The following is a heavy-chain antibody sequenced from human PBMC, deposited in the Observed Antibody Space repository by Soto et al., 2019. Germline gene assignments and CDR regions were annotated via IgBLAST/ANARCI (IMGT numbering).Heavy chain of an antibody. V-gene: IGHV4-59*08. CDR2: IYYSGST. Sequence: SETLSLTCTVSGGSISSYYWSWIRQPPGKGLEWIGYIYYSGSTNYNPSLKSRVTISVDTSKNQFSLKLSSVTAADTAVYYCASSGVTGETFDYWGQGTLVTVSS. J-gene: IGHJ4*02. D-gene: IGHD7-27*01. CDR3: ASSGVTGETFDY. CDR1: GGSISSYY.